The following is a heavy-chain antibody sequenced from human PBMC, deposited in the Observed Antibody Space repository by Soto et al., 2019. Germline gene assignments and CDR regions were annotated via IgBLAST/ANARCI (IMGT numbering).Heavy chain of an antibody. CDR1: GYTFTSYG. D-gene: IGHD4-4*01. CDR2: ISAYNGNT. CDR3: ARAKNTVGMTKVTPNDY. V-gene: IGHV1-18*01. J-gene: IGHJ4*02. Sequence: QVQLVQSGAEVKKPGASVKVSCKASGYTFTSYGISWVRQAPGQGLEWMGWISAYNGNTNYAQKLQGRVTMTTDTSTSTAYMELRSLRSDDTAVYYCARAKNTVGMTKVTPNDYWGQGTLVTVSS.